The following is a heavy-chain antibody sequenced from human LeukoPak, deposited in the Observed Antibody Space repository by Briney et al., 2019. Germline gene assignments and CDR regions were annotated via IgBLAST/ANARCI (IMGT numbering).Heavy chain of an antibody. CDR1: GGSISSSSYY. Sequence: SSETLSLTCTDSGGSISSSSYYWGWIRQPPGKGLEWIGSTYYSGSTYYNPSLKSRVTISVDTSKNQFSLKLSSVTAADTAVYYCARLPLTYYYDSSGYYLVWGQGTLVTVSS. D-gene: IGHD3-22*01. J-gene: IGHJ4*02. CDR3: ARLPLTYYYDSSGYYLV. CDR2: TYYSGST. V-gene: IGHV4-39*01.